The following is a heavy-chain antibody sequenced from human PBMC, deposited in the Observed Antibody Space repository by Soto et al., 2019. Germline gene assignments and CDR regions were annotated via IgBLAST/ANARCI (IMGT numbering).Heavy chain of an antibody. CDR1: GFTFSDYY. CDR2: ISSSGSTI. J-gene: IGHJ1*01. D-gene: IGHD6-19*01. Sequence: GGSLRLSCAASGFTFSDYYMSWIRQAPGKGLEWVSYISSSGSTIYYADSVKGRFTISRDNAKNSLYLQMNSLRAEDTAVYYCARDGEAGTPEYFQHWGQGTLVTVSS. CDR3: ARDGEAGTPEYFQH. V-gene: IGHV3-11*01.